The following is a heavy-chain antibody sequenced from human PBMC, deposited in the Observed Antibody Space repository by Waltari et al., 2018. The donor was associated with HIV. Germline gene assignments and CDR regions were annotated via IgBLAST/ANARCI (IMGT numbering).Heavy chain of an antibody. CDR2: IHPSGTT. CDR3: ARRAGHSNGSQRLDH. CDR1: GESFTGFY. D-gene: IGHD3-22*01. J-gene: IGHJ4*02. V-gene: IGHV4-34*01. Sequence: QLQIQQWGAGLVKPLETLSLTCAVSGESFTGFYWSFIRQPPGKGLEWIGEIHPSGTTNYNPSLKSRVTLSLQTSKSEFYLTLTSVTAADTAVYYCARRAGHSNGSQRLDHWGQGTLVSVSA.